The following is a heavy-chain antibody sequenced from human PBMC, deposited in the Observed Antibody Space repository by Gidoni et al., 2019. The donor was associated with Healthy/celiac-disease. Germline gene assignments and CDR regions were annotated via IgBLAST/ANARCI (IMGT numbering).Heavy chain of an antibody. D-gene: IGHD2-21*01. V-gene: IGHV1-8*01. CDR3: ARAYSTRYGKHPAFDY. Sequence: QVQLVQSGAEVKKPGASVKVSCKASGYTFTSYDINWVRQATGQGLEWMGWMNPNSGNTGYAQKFQGRVTMTRNTSISTAYMELSSLRSEDTAVYYCARAYSTRYGKHPAFDYWGQGTLVTVSS. J-gene: IGHJ4*02. CDR1: GYTFTSYD. CDR2: MNPNSGNT.